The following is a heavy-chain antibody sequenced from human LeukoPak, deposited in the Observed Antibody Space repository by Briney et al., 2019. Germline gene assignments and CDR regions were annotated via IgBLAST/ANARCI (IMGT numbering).Heavy chain of an antibody. CDR3: ARGRYYYDSSGYYLIDY. Sequence: GGSLRLSCAASGFTFSSYDMHWVRQATGKGLEWVSAIGTAGDTYYPGSVKGRFTISRENAKNSLYLQMNSLRAGDTAVYYCARGRYYYDSSGYYLIDYWGQGTLVTVS. V-gene: IGHV3-13*01. D-gene: IGHD3-22*01. J-gene: IGHJ4*02. CDR1: GFTFSSYD. CDR2: IGTAGDT.